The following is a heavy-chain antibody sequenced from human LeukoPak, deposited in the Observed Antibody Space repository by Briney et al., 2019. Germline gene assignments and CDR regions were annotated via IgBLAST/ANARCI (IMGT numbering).Heavy chain of an antibody. CDR2: IYSGGST. CDR1: GFTVNNNY. CDR3: ARGRGTSVVKYYFDY. D-gene: IGHD4-23*01. J-gene: IGHJ4*01. V-gene: IGHV3-53*01. Sequence: GGSLRLSCAASGFTVNNNYMSWVRQAPGKGLEWVSVIYSGGSTYYADSVKGRSTISRDNSKNTLYLQMNSLRAEDTAMYYCARGRGTSVVKYYFDYWGHGTLVTVSS.